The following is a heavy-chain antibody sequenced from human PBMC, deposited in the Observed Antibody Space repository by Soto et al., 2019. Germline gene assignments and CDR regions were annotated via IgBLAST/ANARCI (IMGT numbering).Heavy chain of an antibody. D-gene: IGHD2-21*02. V-gene: IGHV3-9*01. J-gene: IGHJ4*02. Sequence: EVQLVESGGGLVQPGRSLRLSCAASGFTFDDYAMHWVRQAPGKGLEWVSGISWNSGSIGYADSVKGRFTISRDNAKNSLYMQVNSLRAEDTVLYYCAKYGDRYYFDYWGQGTLVTVSS. CDR2: ISWNSGSI. CDR1: GFTFDDYA. CDR3: AKYGDRYYFDY.